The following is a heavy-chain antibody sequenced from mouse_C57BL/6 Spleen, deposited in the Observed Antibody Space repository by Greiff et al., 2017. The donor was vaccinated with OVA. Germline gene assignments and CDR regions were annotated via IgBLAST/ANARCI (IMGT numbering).Heavy chain of an antibody. Sequence: QVQLQQPGAELVKPGASVKLSCKASGYTFTSYWMHWVKQRPGRGLEWIGRIDPNSGGTKYNEKFKSKATLTVDKPSSTAYMQLSSLTSEDSAVYDCARWAYYSNYWYFDVWGTGTTVTVSS. D-gene: IGHD2-5*01. CDR3: ARWAYYSNYWYFDV. CDR1: GYTFTSYW. V-gene: IGHV1-72*01. CDR2: IDPNSGGT. J-gene: IGHJ1*03.